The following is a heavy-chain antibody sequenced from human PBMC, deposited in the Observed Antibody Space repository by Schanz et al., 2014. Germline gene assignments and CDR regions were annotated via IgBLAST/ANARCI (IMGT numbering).Heavy chain of an antibody. CDR3: VRDILHRVYDSGSP. CDR2: IKQDESEK. Sequence: EVQLVESGGGLVKPGGSLRLSCATSGLTFTSAWMSWVRQAPGKGLEWVANIKQDESEKYYVDSVKGRFTISRDNAKNSLFLHMNSLRAEDTAVYYCVRDILHRVYDSGSPWGQGTLVTVAS. J-gene: IGHJ5*02. D-gene: IGHD3-10*01. CDR1: GLTFTSAW. V-gene: IGHV3-7*01.